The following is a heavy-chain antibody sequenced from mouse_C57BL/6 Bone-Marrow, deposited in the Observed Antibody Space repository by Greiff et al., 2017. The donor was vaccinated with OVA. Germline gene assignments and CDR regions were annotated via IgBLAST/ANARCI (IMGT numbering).Heavy chain of an antibody. CDR1: GYTFTSYW. Sequence: QVQLQQPGAELVKPGASVKLSCKASGYTFTSYWMHWVKQRPGRGLEWIGRIDPNSGGTKYNEQFKSKATLTVDKPSSTAYMQLSSLTSEDSAVYYGARPIATVPLHWYFDVWGTGTTVTVSS. D-gene: IGHD1-1*01. CDR3: ARPIATVPLHWYFDV. V-gene: IGHV1-72*01. CDR2: IDPNSGGT. J-gene: IGHJ1*03.